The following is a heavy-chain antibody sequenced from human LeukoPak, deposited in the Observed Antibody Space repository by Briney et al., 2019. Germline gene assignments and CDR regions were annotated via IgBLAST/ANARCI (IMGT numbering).Heavy chain of an antibody. J-gene: IGHJ4*02. CDR3: ARSSGGQDY. CDR1: GYTFSAYF. D-gene: IGHD3-10*01. CDR2: ISPGGGST. V-gene: IGHV1-46*01. Sequence: GASVKVSCKASGYTFSAYFLHWVRQAPGQGLEWMGKISPGGGSTTYAQKFQDRVVMTRDVSTSTVYMELRSLRSEDTAVYYCARSSGGQDYWGQGTLVTVSS.